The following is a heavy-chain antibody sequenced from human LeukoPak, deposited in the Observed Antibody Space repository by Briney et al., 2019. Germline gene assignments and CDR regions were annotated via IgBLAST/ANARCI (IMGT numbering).Heavy chain of an antibody. J-gene: IGHJ5*02. D-gene: IGHD3-10*01. CDR2: IIPIFGTA. CDR3: ARGPLWFRELHNWFDP. CDR1: GGTFSSYA. V-gene: IGHV1-69*01. Sequence: GSSVKVSCKASGGTFSSYAISWVRQAPGQGPEWMGGIIPIFGTANYAQKFQGRVTITADESTSTAYMELSSLRSEDTAVYYCARGPLWFRELHNWFDPWGQGTLVTVSS.